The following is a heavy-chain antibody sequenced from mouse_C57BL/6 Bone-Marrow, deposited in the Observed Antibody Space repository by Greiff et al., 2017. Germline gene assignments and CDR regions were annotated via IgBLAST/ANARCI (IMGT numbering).Heavy chain of an antibody. Sequence: QVQLQQSGAELVRPGSSVKLSCKASGYTFTSYWMHWVKQRPIQGLEWIGNIDPSDSETHYNQKFKDKATLTVDKSSSTAYMQLSSLTSEDSAVYYCARGGYGYDYWYFDVWGTGTTVTASS. J-gene: IGHJ1*03. CDR3: ARGGYGYDYWYFDV. CDR2: IDPSDSET. CDR1: GYTFTSYW. D-gene: IGHD2-2*01. V-gene: IGHV1-52*01.